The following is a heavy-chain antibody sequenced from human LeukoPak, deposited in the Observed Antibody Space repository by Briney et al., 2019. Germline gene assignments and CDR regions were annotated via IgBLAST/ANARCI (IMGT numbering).Heavy chain of an antibody. CDR1: GGSISSGDYY. D-gene: IGHD3-22*01. Sequence: PSETLSLTCTVSGGSISSGDYYWSWIRQPPGKGLEWIGYIYYSGSTYYNPSLKSRVTISVDTSKNQSSLKLSSVTAADTAVYYCASYYDSSALLDYWGQGTLVTVSS. CDR3: ASYYDSSALLDY. J-gene: IGHJ4*02. V-gene: IGHV4-30-4*01. CDR2: IYYSGST.